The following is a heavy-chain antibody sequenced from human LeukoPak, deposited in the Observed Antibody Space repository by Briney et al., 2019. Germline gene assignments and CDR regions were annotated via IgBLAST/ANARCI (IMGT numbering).Heavy chain of an antibody. Sequence: SQTLSLTCAVSGGSISSGGYSWSWIRQPPGKGLEWLGYIYHSGRTYYNPSLKSRVTISVDRSKNQFSLKLSSVTAADTAVYYCARDPRGPWGQGTLVTVSS. CDR2: IYHSGRT. D-gene: IGHD1-26*01. CDR3: ARDPRGP. V-gene: IGHV4-30-2*01. CDR1: GGSISSGGYS. J-gene: IGHJ5*02.